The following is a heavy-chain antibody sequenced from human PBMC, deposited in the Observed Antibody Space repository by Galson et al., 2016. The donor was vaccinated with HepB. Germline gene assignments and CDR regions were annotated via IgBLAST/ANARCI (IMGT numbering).Heavy chain of an antibody. CDR3: ASLRTRPNWGLIDY. Sequence: SETLSLTCTVSGGSISSYYWSWIRQPPGKGLEWIGYIYYNGITGYNPSLKSRVTISVDTSKNQFSLKLNSMTAADTAVYYCASLRTRPNWGLIDYWGQGIMVTVSS. CDR2: IYYNGIT. V-gene: IGHV4-59*01. CDR1: GGSISSYY. D-gene: IGHD7-27*01. J-gene: IGHJ4*02.